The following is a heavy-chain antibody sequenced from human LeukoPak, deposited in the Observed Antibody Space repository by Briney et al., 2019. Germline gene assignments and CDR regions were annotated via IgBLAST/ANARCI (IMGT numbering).Heavy chain of an antibody. J-gene: IGHJ6*02. CDR3: ARVRVGATKGYYYYGMTS. CDR2: INHSGST. D-gene: IGHD1-26*01. V-gene: IGHV4-34*01. CDR1: GGSFSGYY. Sequence: PSETLSLTCAVYGGSFSGYYWSWIRQPPGKGLEWIGEINHSGSTNYNPSLKSRVTISVDTSKNQFSLKLSSVTAADTAVYYCARVRVGATKGYYYYGMTSGAKGPRSPSP.